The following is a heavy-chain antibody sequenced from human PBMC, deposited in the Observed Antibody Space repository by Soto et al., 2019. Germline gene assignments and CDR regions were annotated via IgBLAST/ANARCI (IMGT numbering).Heavy chain of an antibody. CDR2: IRSKAYGGTT. Sequence: GGSLRLSCTASGFTFGDYAMSWFRQAPGKGLEWVGFIRSKAYGGTTEYAASVKGRFTISRDDSKSIAYLQMSSLKTEDTAVYYCTRYCSGGSCYPKLYYYYGMDVWGQGTTVTVSS. V-gene: IGHV3-49*03. D-gene: IGHD2-15*01. J-gene: IGHJ6*02. CDR1: GFTFGDYA. CDR3: TRYCSGGSCYPKLYYYYGMDV.